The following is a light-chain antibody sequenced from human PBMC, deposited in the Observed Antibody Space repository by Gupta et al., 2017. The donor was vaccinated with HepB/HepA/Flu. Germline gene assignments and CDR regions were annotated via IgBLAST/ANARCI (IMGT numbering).Light chain of an antibody. V-gene: IGLV3-21*02. J-gene: IGLJ3*02. CDR2: DDY. Sequence: YVLTHTPSVSVAPGQTALITCEGDNIGIKSVHWYQQKPGQAPVLVVYDDYGRPSGIPERLSGSHTGSAATLTINRVEAGDEADYYCQVWDSDSDNVVFGGGTKLTVL. CDR3: QVWDSDSDNVV. CDR1: NIGIKS.